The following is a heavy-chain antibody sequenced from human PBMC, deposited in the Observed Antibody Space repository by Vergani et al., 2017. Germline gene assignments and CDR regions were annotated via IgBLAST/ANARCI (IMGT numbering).Heavy chain of an antibody. Sequence: QVQLQESGPGLVQPSQTLSLTCTVSGGSISSGDYYWSWIRQPPGKGLEWIGYIYYSGSTYYNPSLKSRVTISVDKSKNQFSLQRSSVTAADTAVYYCARGKSGYCRVGSCCTADYYYYYMDVGGKGTTVTVSS. D-gene: IGHD2-15*01. CDR1: GGSISSGDYY. V-gene: IGHV4-30-4*01. CDR3: ARGKSGYCRVGSCCTADYYYYYMDV. CDR2: IYYSGST. J-gene: IGHJ6*03.